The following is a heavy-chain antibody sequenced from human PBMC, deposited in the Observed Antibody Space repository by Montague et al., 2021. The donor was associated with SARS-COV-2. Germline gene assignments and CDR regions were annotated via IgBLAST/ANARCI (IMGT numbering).Heavy chain of an antibody. D-gene: IGHD3-10*01. V-gene: IGHV3-23*01. Sequence: SLRLSCAASGFTFSSYAMSWVRQAQGKGLEWVSGISFSGDSTYYADSVKGRFTISRDNSKNTLYLQMNSLRAEDTAVYYCAKAITYYHRYGYAFHIWGQGTMVTVSS. CDR1: GFTFSSYA. CDR3: AKAITYYHRYGYAFHI. J-gene: IGHJ3*02. CDR2: ISFSGDST.